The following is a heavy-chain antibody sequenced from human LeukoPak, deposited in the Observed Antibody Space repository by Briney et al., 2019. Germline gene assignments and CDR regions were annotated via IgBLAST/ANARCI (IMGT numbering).Heavy chain of an antibody. D-gene: IGHD3-10*01. Sequence: SETLSLTCTVSGGSISSYYWSWIRQPPGKGLEWIGYIHYSGGITYYNPSLKSRVTISVDTSKNQFSLKLSSVTAADTAIYFCARAETYYYGSGSSNWFDPWGQGTLVTVSS. V-gene: IGHV4-59*08. CDR1: GGSISSYY. J-gene: IGHJ5*02. CDR3: ARAETYYYGSGSSNWFDP. CDR2: IHYSGGIT.